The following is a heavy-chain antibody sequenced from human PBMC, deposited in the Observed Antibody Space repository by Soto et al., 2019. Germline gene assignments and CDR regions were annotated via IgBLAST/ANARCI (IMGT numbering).Heavy chain of an antibody. CDR3: AREASGYDF. CDR1: GGTFSSFG. V-gene: IGHV1-69*13. Sequence: SVKVSCKASGGTFSSFGISWVRQAPGQGLEWMGGIIPVFGRPNYAQRFRGRLTITADESTDTSYMELIDLTSEDTAVYYCAREASGYDFWGQGTQVTVSS. CDR2: IIPVFGRP. D-gene: IGHD5-12*01. J-gene: IGHJ1*01.